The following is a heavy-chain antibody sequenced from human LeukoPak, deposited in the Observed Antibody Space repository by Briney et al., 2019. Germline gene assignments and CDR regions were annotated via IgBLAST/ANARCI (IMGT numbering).Heavy chain of an antibody. CDR2: IIPIFGTA. Sequence: ASVKVSCKASGYTFTGYYMHWVRQAPGRGLEWMGRIIPIFGTANYAQKFQGRVTITTDESTSTAYMELSSLRSEDTAVYYCARDLKQWLVQTSYYYYYMDVWGKGTTVTVSS. CDR3: ARDLKQWLVQTSYYYYYMDV. CDR1: GYTFTGYY. V-gene: IGHV1-69*05. J-gene: IGHJ6*03. D-gene: IGHD6-19*01.